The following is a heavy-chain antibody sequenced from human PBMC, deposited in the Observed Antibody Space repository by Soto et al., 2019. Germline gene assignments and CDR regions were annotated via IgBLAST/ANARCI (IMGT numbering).Heavy chain of an antibody. D-gene: IGHD1-7*01. CDR1: GFTFSRYA. CDR3: AKDRNYPRDQFHN. CDR2: ISANGQGI. Sequence: PGWSLSLSCAASGFTFSRYAMRWVRQAPGKVLAWVSAISANGQGIYYADSVKGRFIISRDSSKNTVFLHMDSLTAEDTAVYYCAKDRNYPRDQFHNWGQGTLVTVAS. J-gene: IGHJ4*02. V-gene: IGHV3-23*01.